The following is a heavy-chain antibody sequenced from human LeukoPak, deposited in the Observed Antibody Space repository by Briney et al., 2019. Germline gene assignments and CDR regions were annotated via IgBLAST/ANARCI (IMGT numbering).Heavy chain of an antibody. CDR3: ARGIAAAGTALYN. V-gene: IGHV3-53*01. Sequence: LAGGSLRLSCAVSGFTVSSNYMSWVRQASGKGLEWVSVIYSDGSTYSADSVKGRFTISRDNSKNTLYLQINSLRAEDTAVYYCARGIAAAGTALYNWGQGTLLTVSS. J-gene: IGHJ4*02. D-gene: IGHD6-13*01. CDR1: GFTVSSNY. CDR2: IYSDGST.